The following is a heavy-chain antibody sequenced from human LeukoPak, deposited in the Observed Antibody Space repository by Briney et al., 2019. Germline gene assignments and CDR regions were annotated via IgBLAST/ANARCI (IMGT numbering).Heavy chain of an antibody. V-gene: IGHV3-7*04. CDR1: GFTFSTSW. J-gene: IGHJ4*02. CDR3: ARGYSGYEFGY. CDR2: IKEDGSEE. Sequence: SGGSLRLSCAASGFTFSTSWMNWVRQAPGKGLEWVANIKEDGSEEYYVDSVKGRFTISRDNARKSLYLLMNSLRVEDTAVCYCARGYSGYEFGYWGQGTLVTVSS. D-gene: IGHD5-12*01.